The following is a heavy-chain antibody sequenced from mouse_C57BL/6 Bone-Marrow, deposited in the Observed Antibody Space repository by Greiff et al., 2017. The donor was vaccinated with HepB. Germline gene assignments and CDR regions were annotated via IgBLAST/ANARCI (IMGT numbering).Heavy chain of an antibody. Sequence: EVMLVESGGGLVQPGGSLKLSCAASGFTFSDYYMYWVRQTPEKRLEWVAYISNGGGSTYYPDTVKGRFTISRDNAKNTLYLQMSRLKSEDTAMYYCARRLLRSPYYATDYWGQGTSVTVSS. D-gene: IGHD1-1*01. CDR2: ISNGGGST. V-gene: IGHV5-12*01. CDR3: ARRLLRSPYYATDY. CDR1: GFTFSDYY. J-gene: IGHJ4*01.